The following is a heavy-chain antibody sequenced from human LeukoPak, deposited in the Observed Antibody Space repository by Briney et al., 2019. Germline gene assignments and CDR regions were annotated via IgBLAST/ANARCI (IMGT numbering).Heavy chain of an antibody. Sequence: PGGSLRLSCAASGFTFSSYAMTWVRQAPGKGLEWVAVISSEGSMKDYADSVKGRFTVSRDNSKNTLYLQLSSLRDEDTSLYYCARGNLYIVATIEDYWGQGTLVTVSS. J-gene: IGHJ4*02. CDR3: ARGNLYIVATIEDY. CDR2: ISSEGSMK. D-gene: IGHD5-12*01. V-gene: IGHV3-30-3*01. CDR1: GFTFSSYA.